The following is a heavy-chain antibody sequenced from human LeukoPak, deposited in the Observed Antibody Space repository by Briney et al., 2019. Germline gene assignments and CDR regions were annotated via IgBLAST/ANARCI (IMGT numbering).Heavy chain of an antibody. CDR2: FSGSGGGT. CDR1: GFTFSSYA. V-gene: IGHV3-23*01. CDR3: AKAREYCSSTDCYPTFDY. Sequence: GGSLRLSCAASGFTFSSYAMTWVRQAPGKGLEWVSTFSGSGGGTFYVDSVKGRFTISRGNSKNTLYLQMNSLRAEDTAVYYCAKAREYCSSTDCYPTFDYWGQGTLVTVSS. J-gene: IGHJ4*02. D-gene: IGHD2-2*01.